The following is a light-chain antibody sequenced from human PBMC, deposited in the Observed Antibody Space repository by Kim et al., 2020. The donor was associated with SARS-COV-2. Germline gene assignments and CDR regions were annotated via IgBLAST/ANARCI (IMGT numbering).Light chain of an antibody. Sequence: SPGDRATLSCRASQSVSSNYLAWYQHKPGPAPRLLIYDASNRATGIPARFSGSGSGTDFTLTISSLEPEDFAVYYCQQRSNWPLTFGGGTKVDIK. CDR2: DAS. CDR3: QQRSNWPLT. V-gene: IGKV3-11*01. CDR1: QSVSSNY. J-gene: IGKJ4*01.